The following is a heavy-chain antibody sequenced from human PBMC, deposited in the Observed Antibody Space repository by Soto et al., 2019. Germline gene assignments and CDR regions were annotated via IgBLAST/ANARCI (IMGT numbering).Heavy chain of an antibody. Sequence: SETLSLTCTVSGGPVSSGSYYWSWIRQPPGKGLEWIGYIYYSGSTNYNPSLKSRVTISVDTSKNQFSLKLSSVTAADTAVYYCASRDGVIDYWGQGTLVTVSS. V-gene: IGHV4-61*01. J-gene: IGHJ4*02. CDR2: IYYSGST. CDR3: ASRDGVIDY. D-gene: IGHD2-8*01. CDR1: GGPVSSGSYY.